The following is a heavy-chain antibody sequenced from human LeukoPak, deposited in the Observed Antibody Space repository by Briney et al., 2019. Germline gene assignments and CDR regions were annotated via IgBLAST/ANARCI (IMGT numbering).Heavy chain of an antibody. Sequence: PGGSLRLFCAASGYTFSSYSMNWVRQAPGKGLEWVSSISSSSSYIYYADSVKGRFSISRDNAKNTVYLQMTSLWAEDTGIYYCSRGTSAGGPISPFDFWGQGTVVTVSS. J-gene: IGHJ4*02. V-gene: IGHV3-21*01. D-gene: IGHD6-13*01. CDR3: SRGTSAGGPISPFDF. CDR2: ISSSSSYI. CDR1: GYTFSSYS.